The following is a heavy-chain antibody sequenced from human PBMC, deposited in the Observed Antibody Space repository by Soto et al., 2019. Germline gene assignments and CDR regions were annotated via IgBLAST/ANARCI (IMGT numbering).Heavy chain of an antibody. CDR1: GDSVSNGNW. Sequence: QVQLKESGPGLVTPWGTLSLTCAVSGDSVSNGNWWCWVRQPPGRGLEWVGEIHQSGDTNYNPSLKSRVTVSAERSNNQYSLRLNSVTAADTAMYYCATRTSVFGIVTFYWGQGILVTVSS. D-gene: IGHD3-16*01. J-gene: IGHJ4*02. V-gene: IGHV4-4*02. CDR3: ATRTSVFGIVTFY. CDR2: IHQSGDT.